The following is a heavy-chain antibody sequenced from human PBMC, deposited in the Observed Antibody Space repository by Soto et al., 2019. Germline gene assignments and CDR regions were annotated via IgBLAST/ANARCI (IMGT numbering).Heavy chain of an antibody. D-gene: IGHD6-13*01. CDR3: ARGKWVAAAGTFDY. J-gene: IGHJ4*02. Sequence: QVQLQQWGAGLLKPSETLSLTCAVYGGSFSGYYWSWIRQPPGKGLEWIGEMNHSGSTNYNPSLKSRVTIPVDTSKIQFSLKLSSVPAADTAVYYCARGKWVAAAGTFDYWGQGTLVTVSS. CDR1: GGSFSGYY. CDR2: MNHSGST. V-gene: IGHV4-34*01.